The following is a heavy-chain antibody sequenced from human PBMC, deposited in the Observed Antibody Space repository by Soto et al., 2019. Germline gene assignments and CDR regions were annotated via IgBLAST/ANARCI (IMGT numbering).Heavy chain of an antibody. J-gene: IGHJ5*02. V-gene: IGHV4-34*01. Sequence: QVQLQQWGAGLLKPSETLSLTCAVYGGSFSGYYWSWIRQPPGKGLEWIGEINHSGSTNYNPSLRRRVTIAADRYKHQLSLRLSFVTAADTAVYYCARGGNWFNAWGKESLVTVSS. CDR1: GGSFSGYY. CDR2: INHSGST. CDR3: ARGGNWFNA.